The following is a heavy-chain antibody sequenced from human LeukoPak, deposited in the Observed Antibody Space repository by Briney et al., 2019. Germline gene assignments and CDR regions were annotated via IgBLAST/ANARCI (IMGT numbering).Heavy chain of an antibody. Sequence: GGSLRLSCAASGFTFSSYTISWVRQAPGKGLEWVSSIGRRGVKTYYTVYADSVKGRFAISRDNSKNTLYLQMNSLRAEDTAVYYCAKGSVVGRNYFDYWGQGTLVTVSS. CDR3: AKGSVVGRNYFDY. D-gene: IGHD2-15*01. CDR2: IGRRGVKT. V-gene: IGHV3-23*01. J-gene: IGHJ4*02. CDR1: GFTFSSYT.